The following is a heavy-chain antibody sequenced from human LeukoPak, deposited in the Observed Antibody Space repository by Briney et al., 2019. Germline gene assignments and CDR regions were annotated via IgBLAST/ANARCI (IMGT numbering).Heavy chain of an antibody. J-gene: IGHJ5*02. CDR2: INSDGSST. Sequence: HPGGSLRLSCAASGFTFSSYRMHWVRQVPGKGLVYVSGINSDGSSTTYANSVKGRFTISRDNSKNMLHLQMNSLRAEDTAVYYCARGGYCSNTACYGGGWFDPWGQGTQVTVSS. CDR3: ARGGYCSNTACYGGGWFDP. D-gene: IGHD2-2*01. CDR1: GFTFSSYR. V-gene: IGHV3-74*01.